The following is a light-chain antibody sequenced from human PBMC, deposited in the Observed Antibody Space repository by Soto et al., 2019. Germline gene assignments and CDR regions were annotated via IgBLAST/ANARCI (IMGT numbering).Light chain of an antibody. CDR3: QSYNSSLSVSYV. Sequence: QSVLTQPPSVPGAPGQSVTISCTGSSSNIGAGYDVHWYPQRPGTAPKLLIYGNKNRPSGVPDRFSGSKSSTSASLAITGLQAEDEAYDACQSYNSSLSVSYVFGSGTNVT. CDR1: SSNIGAGYD. V-gene: IGLV1-40*01. J-gene: IGLJ1*01. CDR2: GNK.